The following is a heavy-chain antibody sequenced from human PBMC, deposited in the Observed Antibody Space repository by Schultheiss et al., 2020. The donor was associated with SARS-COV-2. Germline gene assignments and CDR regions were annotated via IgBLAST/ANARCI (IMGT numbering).Heavy chain of an antibody. Sequence: GESLKISCAASGFTFSSYWMSWVRQAPGKGLEWVANIKQDGSEKYYVDTVKGRFTISRDNAKNSLYLQMDSLRAEDTAVYYCARDSGSGLDPWGQGTLVTVSS. CDR3: ARDSGSGLDP. CDR2: IKQDGSEK. V-gene: IGHV3-7*01. D-gene: IGHD6-19*01. J-gene: IGHJ5*02. CDR1: GFTFSSYW.